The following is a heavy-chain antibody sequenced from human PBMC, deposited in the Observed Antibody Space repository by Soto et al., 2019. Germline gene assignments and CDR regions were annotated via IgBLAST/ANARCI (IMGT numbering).Heavy chain of an antibody. Sequence: QVQLVESGGGVVQPGRSLRLSCGASGFTFNNHAMHWVRQAPGKGLEWVAVMSYDGRNKYYADSVKGRFTISRDNSKNPLYMQTNSVRADDAAVYYCARSRGYSNYYDYGMDVWGQGTTCTVSS. CDR1: GFTFNNHA. V-gene: IGHV3-30*04. CDR2: MSYDGRNK. D-gene: IGHD1-1*01. CDR3: ARSRGYSNYYDYGMDV. J-gene: IGHJ6*02.